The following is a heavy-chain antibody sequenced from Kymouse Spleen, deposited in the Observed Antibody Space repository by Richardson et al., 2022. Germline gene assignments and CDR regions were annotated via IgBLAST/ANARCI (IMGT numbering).Heavy chain of an antibody. Sequence: QVQLQQWGAGLLKPSETLSLTCAVYGGSFSGYYWSWIRQPPGKGLEWIGEINHSGSTNYNPSLKSRVTISVDTSKNQFSLKLSSVTAADTAVYYCARGSITMVRGVISDYFDYWGQGTLVTVSS. CDR3: ARGSITMVRGVISDYFDY. CDR2: INHSGST. D-gene: IGHD3-10*01. V-gene: IGHV4-34*01. J-gene: IGHJ4*02. CDR1: GGSFSGYY.